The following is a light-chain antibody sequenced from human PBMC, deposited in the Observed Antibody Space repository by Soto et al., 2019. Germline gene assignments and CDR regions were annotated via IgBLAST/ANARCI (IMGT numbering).Light chain of an antibody. CDR2: DAS. CDR1: QDIDNY. J-gene: IGKJ4*01. Sequence: DIPMTQSPSSLSASVGDRVTITCQASQDIDNYLNWYQQKPGKAPKLLIYDASDLETGVPSRFSGSGSGTDFTFTISSLQPEDFATYYCQQYDNLPLTFGGGTKVEIK. CDR3: QQYDNLPLT. V-gene: IGKV1-33*01.